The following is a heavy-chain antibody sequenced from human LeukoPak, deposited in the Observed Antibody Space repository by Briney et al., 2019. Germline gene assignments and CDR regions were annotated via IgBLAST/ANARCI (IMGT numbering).Heavy chain of an antibody. Sequence: GGSLRLSCAVSGFLFSTYWMTWVRQAPGKGLEWVANIKQDGSEKYYVDSVTGRFTIFRDNAKNLLYLQMNSQRAEDTAVYYCARGYGDYGLWGQGTLVTVSS. V-gene: IGHV3-7*03. CDR3: ARGYGDYGL. CDR2: IKQDGSEK. CDR1: GFLFSTYW. J-gene: IGHJ4*02. D-gene: IGHD4-17*01.